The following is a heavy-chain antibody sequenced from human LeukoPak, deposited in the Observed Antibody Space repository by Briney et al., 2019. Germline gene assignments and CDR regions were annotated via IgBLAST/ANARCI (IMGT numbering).Heavy chain of an antibody. CDR3: ASYTDTAITKVHIDAFDI. Sequence: SVKVSCKASGGTFSSYAISWVRQAPGQGLEWMGGIIPIFGTADYAQKFQGRVTITADKSTSTAYMELSSLRSEDTAVYYCASYTDTAITKVHIDAFDIWGQGTMVTVSS. CDR2: IIPIFGTA. CDR1: GGTFSSYA. J-gene: IGHJ3*02. V-gene: IGHV1-69*06. D-gene: IGHD5-18*01.